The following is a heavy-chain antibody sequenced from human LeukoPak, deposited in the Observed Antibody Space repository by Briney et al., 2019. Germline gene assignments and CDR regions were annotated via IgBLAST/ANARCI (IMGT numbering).Heavy chain of an antibody. V-gene: IGHV3-49*04. CDR3: SRDLNWSFDY. CDR1: GFTFGDYA. CDR2: IRSKAFGGTT. D-gene: IGHD1-1*01. J-gene: IGHJ4*02. Sequence: GRSLRLSCSASGFTFGDYALTWVRQAPGKGLEWVGFIRSKAFGGTTEYAASVEGRLSISRDDSKSIAYLQMNSPKTEDTAVYYCSRDLNWSFDYWGQGILVTVSS.